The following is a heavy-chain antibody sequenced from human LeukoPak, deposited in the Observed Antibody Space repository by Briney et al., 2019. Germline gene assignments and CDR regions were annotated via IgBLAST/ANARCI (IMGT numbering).Heavy chain of an antibody. V-gene: IGHV4-59*01. CDR2: IYYSGST. CDR3: ARWGYSGYRFDY. J-gene: IGHJ4*02. CDR1: GGSISSYY. Sequence: PSETLSLNCTVSGGSISSYYWSWIRQPPGKGLEWIGYIYYSGSTNYNPSLKSRVPISVDTSKNQFSLKLSSVTAADTAVYYCARWGYSGYRFDYWGQGTMVTVSS. D-gene: IGHD5-12*01.